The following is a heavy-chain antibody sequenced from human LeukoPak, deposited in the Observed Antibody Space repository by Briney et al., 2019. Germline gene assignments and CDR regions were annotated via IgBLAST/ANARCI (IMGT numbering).Heavy chain of an antibody. J-gene: IGHJ4*02. D-gene: IGHD3-22*01. CDR2: ISSSGNTK. CDR3: TKEGSRSGFFD. V-gene: IGHV3-48*03. Sequence: GGSLRLSCAASGFTFSSYEMNWVRQAPGKGLEWVSYISSSGNTKDYADSVKGRFTISRDNAKNSVLLQMNSLRAEDTAVYYCTKEGSRSGFFDWGQGTLVTVSS. CDR1: GFTFSSYE.